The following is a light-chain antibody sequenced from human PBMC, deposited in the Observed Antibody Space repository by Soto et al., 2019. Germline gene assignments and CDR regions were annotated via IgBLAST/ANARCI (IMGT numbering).Light chain of an antibody. J-gene: IGKJ1*01. CDR3: QQYGTSRT. V-gene: IGKV3-20*01. CDR1: QSVDTY. Sequence: EIVLTQSPGTLSLSPGERATLSCRASQSVDTYLAWYQQKPGQAPRLHIYGASSRATGIPDRFSGSGSGTDFTLTISRLEPGDFAVYYCQQYGTSRTFGQGTKVEIK. CDR2: GAS.